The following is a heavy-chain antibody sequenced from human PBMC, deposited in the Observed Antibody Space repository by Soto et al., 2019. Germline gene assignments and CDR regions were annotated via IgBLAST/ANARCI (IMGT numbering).Heavy chain of an antibody. V-gene: IGHV4-59*01. Sequence: SETLSLTCTVSGGSISSYYLSWIRQPPGKGLEWIGYIYYSGSTNYNPSLKSRVTISVDTSKNQFSLKLSSVTAADTAVYYCARDDGSYYFDYWGQGTLVTVSS. CDR2: IYYSGST. CDR3: ARDDGSYYFDY. CDR1: GGSISSYY. J-gene: IGHJ4*02. D-gene: IGHD2-15*01.